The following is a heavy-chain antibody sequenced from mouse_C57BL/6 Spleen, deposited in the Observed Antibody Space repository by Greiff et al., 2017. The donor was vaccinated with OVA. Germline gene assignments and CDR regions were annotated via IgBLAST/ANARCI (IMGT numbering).Heavy chain of an antibody. J-gene: IGHJ2*01. CDR2: INPSTGGT. D-gene: IGHD2-4*01. CDR1: GYSFTGYY. CDR3: ARYDYDDYSIDY. V-gene: IGHV1-42*01. Sequence: VQLQQSGPELVKPGASVKISCKASGYSFTGYYMNWVKQSPEKSLEWIGEINPSTGGTTYNQKFKAKATLTVDKSSSTAYMQLKSLTSEDSAVCYCARYDYDDYSIDYWGQGTTLTVSS.